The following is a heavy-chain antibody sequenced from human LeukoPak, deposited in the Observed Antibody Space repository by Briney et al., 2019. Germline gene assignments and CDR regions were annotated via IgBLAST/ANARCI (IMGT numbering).Heavy chain of an antibody. CDR1: GFTFSSYG. CDR3: ARDATTYYDFWSGYYQFIDY. Sequence: RSLRLSCAASGFTFSSYGMHWVRQAPGKGLEWVAVIWYDGSNKYYADSVKGRFTISRDNSKNTLYLQMNSLRAEDTAVYYCARDATTYYDFWSGYYQFIDYWGQGTLVTVSS. CDR2: IWYDGSNK. J-gene: IGHJ4*02. D-gene: IGHD3-3*01. V-gene: IGHV3-33*01.